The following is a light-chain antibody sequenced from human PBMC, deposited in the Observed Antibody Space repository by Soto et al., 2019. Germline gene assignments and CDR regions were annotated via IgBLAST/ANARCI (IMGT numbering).Light chain of an antibody. V-gene: IGLV2-14*01. CDR3: NSVTSSQTGV. Sequence: QSALTQPASVSGSPGQSITISCTGTSSDVGTYKYVSWYQQYPGKAPKLIIYDVSLRPSGVSNRFSGSKSGNTASLTISGLQAEDEADYYCNSVTSSQTGVFGTGTKLTVL. J-gene: IGLJ1*01. CDR1: SSDVGTYKY. CDR2: DVS.